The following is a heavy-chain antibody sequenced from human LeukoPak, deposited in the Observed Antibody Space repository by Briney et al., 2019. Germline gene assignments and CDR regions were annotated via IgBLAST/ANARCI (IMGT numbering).Heavy chain of an antibody. D-gene: IGHD3-3*01. CDR3: ARERGVGVAKEKKQPNEYYFDY. J-gene: IGHJ4*02. CDR2: IIPIFGTA. V-gene: IGHV1-69*05. CDR1: GGTFSSYA. Sequence: ASVKVSCKASGGTFSSYAISWVRQAPGQGLEWMGVIIPIFGTANYAQKFQGRVTITTDESTSTAYMELSSLRSEDTAVYYCARERGVGVAKEKKQPNEYYFDYWGQGTLVTVSS.